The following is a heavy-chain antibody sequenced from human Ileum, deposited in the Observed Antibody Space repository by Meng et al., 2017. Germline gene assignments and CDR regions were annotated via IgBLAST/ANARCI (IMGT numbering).Heavy chain of an antibody. J-gene: IGHJ5*02. CDR1: VGSTSTGDYY. D-gene: IGHD2-2*03. CDR2: IFDTGPP. Sequence: QLQESGPGLVMSSQTLSFTCTVSVGSTSTGDYYWSWIRQPPGKGLEWIAYIFDTGPPYYSPPLRSRLSISMDTSKNQFSLRLTYVTAADTAVYYWAASLDGSRFDPWGQGTLVTVSS. CDR3: AASLDGSRFDP. V-gene: IGHV4-30-4*01.